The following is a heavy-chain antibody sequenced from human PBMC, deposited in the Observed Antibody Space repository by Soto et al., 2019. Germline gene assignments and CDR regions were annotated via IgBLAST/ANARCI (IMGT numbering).Heavy chain of an antibody. Sequence: QVQLVQSGAEVKKPGSSVKVSCKASGGTFSSYAISWVRQAPGQGLEWMGGIIPIFGTANYAQKFQGRVTITADESRSTAYMELSSLRSEDTAVYYCARAHRHYYYESSGYYYDYWGQGTLVTVSS. J-gene: IGHJ4*02. CDR3: ARAHRHYYYESSGYYYDY. CDR1: GGTFSSYA. D-gene: IGHD3-22*01. CDR2: IIPIFGTA. V-gene: IGHV1-69*01.